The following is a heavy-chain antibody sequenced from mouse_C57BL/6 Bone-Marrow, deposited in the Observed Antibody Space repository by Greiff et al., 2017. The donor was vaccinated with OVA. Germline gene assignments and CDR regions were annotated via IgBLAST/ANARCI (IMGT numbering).Heavy chain of an antibody. D-gene: IGHD2-3*01. J-gene: IGHJ1*03. CDR1: GFTFTDYY. CDR2: IRTKANGYTT. Sequence: EVKLMESGGGLVQPGGSLSLFCAASGFTFTDYYMSWVRQPPGKALEWLGFIRTKANGYTTEYSASVKGRFTISRDNSQSVLYLQMTALLAEDSATDDCASPCYDSYLGYFDVWGTGTTVTVSS. CDR3: ASPCYDSYLGYFDV. V-gene: IGHV7-3*01.